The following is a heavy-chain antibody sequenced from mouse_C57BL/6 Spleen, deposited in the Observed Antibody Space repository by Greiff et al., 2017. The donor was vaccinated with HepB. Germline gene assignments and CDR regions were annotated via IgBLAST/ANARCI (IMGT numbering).Heavy chain of an antibody. CDR3: TTTVVATSEFAY. V-gene: IGHV14-1*01. J-gene: IGHJ3*01. D-gene: IGHD1-1*01. CDR1: GFNIKDYY. Sequence: EVQLQQSGAELVRPGASVKLSCTASGFNIKDYYMHWVKQRPEQGLEWIGRIDPEDGDTEYAPKFQGKATMTADTSSNTAYLQLSSLTSEDTDVYYCTTTVVATSEFAYWGQGTLVTVSA. CDR2: IDPEDGDT.